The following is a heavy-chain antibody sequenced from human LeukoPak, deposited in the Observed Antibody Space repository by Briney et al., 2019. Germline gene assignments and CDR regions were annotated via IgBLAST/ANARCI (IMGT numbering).Heavy chain of an antibody. J-gene: IGHJ4*02. CDR3: ARTYGSGSYYKR. CDR2: IYYSGST. Sequence: SETLSLTCTVSGGSISSGDYYWSWIRQPPGKGLEWIGYIYYSGSTYYNPSLKSRVTISVDTSKKQFSLKLSSVTAADTAVYYCARTYGSGSYYKRWGQGTLITVSS. D-gene: IGHD3-10*01. CDR1: GGSISSGDYY. V-gene: IGHV4-30-4*01.